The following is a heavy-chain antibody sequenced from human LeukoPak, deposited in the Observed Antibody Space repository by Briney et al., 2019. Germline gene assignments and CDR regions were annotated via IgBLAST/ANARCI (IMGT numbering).Heavy chain of an antibody. V-gene: IGHV3-48*01. Sequence: GGSLRLSCAASGFTFSSYSMNWVRQAPGKGLEWVSYISSSSSTIYYADSVKGRFTISRDNAKNSLYLQMNSLRAEDTAVYYCATTAGGASSYYYCMDVWGKGTTVTVSS. CDR1: GFTFSSYS. CDR3: ATTAGGASSYYYCMDV. J-gene: IGHJ6*03. D-gene: IGHD2-21*01. CDR2: ISSSSSTI.